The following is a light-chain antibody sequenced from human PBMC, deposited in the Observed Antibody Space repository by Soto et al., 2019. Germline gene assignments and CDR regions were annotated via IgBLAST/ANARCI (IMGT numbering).Light chain of an antibody. CDR3: QKYNSAPRT. CDR2: AAS. Sequence: DIQMTQSPSSLSASVGDRVTITCRASQGISNYLAWYQQKPGKVPKLLIYAASTVQSGVPSRFSGSGSGTDFTLTISRRQPEDVATYYCQKYNSAPRTFGPGTKVDIK. J-gene: IGKJ3*01. V-gene: IGKV1-27*01. CDR1: QGISNY.